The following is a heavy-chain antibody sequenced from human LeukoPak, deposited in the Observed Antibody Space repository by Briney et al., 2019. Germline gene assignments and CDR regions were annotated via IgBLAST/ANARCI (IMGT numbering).Heavy chain of an antibody. J-gene: IGHJ5*02. D-gene: IGHD6-19*01. Sequence: PGGSLRLSCAASGFTFSNYSMNWVRQAPGKGLEWVSSISSTSSYIYYADSVKGRFTISRDNAKNSLYLQMNSLRAEDTAVYYCARKTRRVAGKNWFDPWGQGTLVTVSS. CDR2: ISSTSSYI. CDR1: GFTFSNYS. CDR3: ARKTRRVAGKNWFDP. V-gene: IGHV3-21*01.